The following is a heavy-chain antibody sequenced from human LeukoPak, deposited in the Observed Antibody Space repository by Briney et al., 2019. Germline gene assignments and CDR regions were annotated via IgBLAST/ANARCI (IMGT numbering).Heavy chain of an antibody. D-gene: IGHD1-26*01. J-gene: IGHJ4*02. CDR3: ARLSGSYFGYFDY. CDR1: GYTFTGYY. CDR2: INPNSGGT. V-gene: IGHV1-2*02. Sequence: RASVKVSCKASGYTFTGYYMHWVRQAPGRGLEWMGWINPNSGGTNYAQKFQGRVTMTRDTSISTAYMELSRLRSDDTAVYYCARLSGSYFGYFDYWGQGTLVTVSS.